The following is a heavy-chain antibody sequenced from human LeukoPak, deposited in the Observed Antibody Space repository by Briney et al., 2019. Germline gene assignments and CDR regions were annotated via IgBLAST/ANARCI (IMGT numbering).Heavy chain of an antibody. D-gene: IGHD3-10*01. Sequence: GGSLRLSCAAAGFMFRDAAMTWVRQAPGKGLEWVANIKQDGSEKYYVDSVKGRFTISRDNAKNSVYLQMNSLRAEDTAVYYCARRHHFGFLDSWGQGTLVTVSS. CDR3: ARRHHFGFLDS. J-gene: IGHJ4*02. CDR1: GFMFRDAA. CDR2: IKQDGSEK. V-gene: IGHV3-7*04.